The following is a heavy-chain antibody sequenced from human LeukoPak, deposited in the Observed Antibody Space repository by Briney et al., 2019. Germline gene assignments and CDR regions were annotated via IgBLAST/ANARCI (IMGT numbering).Heavy chain of an antibody. Sequence: GGSLRLSCAASGFTFSTYGMHWVRQAPGKGLEWVAFIRYDGSNKYYADSVKGRFTISRDNSKNTLSLQMNSLRAEDTAVYYCARRGSSSSSYYFRMDVWGKGTTVTVSS. CDR1: GFTFSTYG. CDR2: IRYDGSNK. CDR3: ARRGSSSSSYYFRMDV. V-gene: IGHV3-30*02. D-gene: IGHD6-6*01. J-gene: IGHJ6*04.